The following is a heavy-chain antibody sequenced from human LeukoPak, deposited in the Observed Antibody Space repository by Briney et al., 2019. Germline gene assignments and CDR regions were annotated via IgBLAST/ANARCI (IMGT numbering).Heavy chain of an antibody. V-gene: IGHV4-61*02. Sequence: PSETLSLTCTVSGGSISSDFYSWSWIRQPAGKGLEWIGRIYTSASTSYNPSLKSRVTISIDRSENQVSLKLSSVTAADTAVYYCARDRGYTDYYFDYWGQGTLVTVSS. CDR3: ARDRGYTDYYFDY. J-gene: IGHJ4*02. D-gene: IGHD5-18*01. CDR2: IYTSAST. CDR1: GGSISSDFYS.